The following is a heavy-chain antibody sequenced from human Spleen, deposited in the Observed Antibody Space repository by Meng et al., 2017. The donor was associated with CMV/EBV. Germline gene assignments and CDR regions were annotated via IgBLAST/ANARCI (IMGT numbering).Heavy chain of an antibody. CDR3: VGEPLSSNWFDP. CDR1: GGSISSGGHY. CDR2: IYYTGST. V-gene: IGHV4-31*03. J-gene: IGHJ5*02. Sequence: CTVSGGSISSGGHYWNWIRQHPRKGLEWIGYIYYTGSTYYNPSLQSRVIISVDTSKNQFSLRLSSVTAADTAVYYCVGEPLSSNWFDPWGQGTLVTVSS. D-gene: IGHD3-10*01.